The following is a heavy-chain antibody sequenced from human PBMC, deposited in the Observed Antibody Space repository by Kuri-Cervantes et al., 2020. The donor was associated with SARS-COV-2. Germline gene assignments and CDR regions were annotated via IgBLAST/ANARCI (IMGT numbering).Heavy chain of an antibody. Sequence: GESLKISCAASGFTFSDHYMDWVRQAPGKGLEWVGRTRNKANSYTTEYAASVKGRFTISRDDSKNSLYLQMYSLKTEDTAVYYCARETCSSTSCYYFDYWGQGTLVTVSS. D-gene: IGHD2-2*01. J-gene: IGHJ4*02. V-gene: IGHV3-72*01. CDR1: GFTFSDHY. CDR2: TRNKANSYTT. CDR3: ARETCSSTSCYYFDY.